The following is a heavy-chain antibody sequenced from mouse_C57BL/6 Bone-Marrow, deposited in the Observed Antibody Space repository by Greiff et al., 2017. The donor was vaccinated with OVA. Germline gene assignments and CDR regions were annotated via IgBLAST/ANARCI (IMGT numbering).Heavy chain of an antibody. CDR1: GYTFTSYW. V-gene: IGHV1-64*01. J-gene: IGHJ2*01. Sequence: QVHVKQPGAELVKPGASVKLSCKASGYTFTSYWMHWVKQRPGQGLEWIGMIHPNSGSTNYNEKFKSKATLTVDKSSSTAYMQLSSLTSEDSAVYYCARRGYYDYVDYWGQGTTLTVSS. CDR2: IHPNSGST. D-gene: IGHD2-4*01. CDR3: ARRGYYDYVDY.